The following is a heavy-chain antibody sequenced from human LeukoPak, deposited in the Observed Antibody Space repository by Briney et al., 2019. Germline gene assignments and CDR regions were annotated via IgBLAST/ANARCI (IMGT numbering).Heavy chain of an antibody. Sequence: PGGSLRLSCAASGYTFSDYWMSWVRQAPGKGLEWVANIKKDGRETYYMDSVKGRFTISRDNTKSSLYLQMNSLRAEDTAVYYCARFRSPFDYWGQGTLVTVSS. CDR3: ARFRSPFDY. J-gene: IGHJ4*02. CDR2: IKKDGRET. V-gene: IGHV3-7*01. CDR1: GYTFSDYW.